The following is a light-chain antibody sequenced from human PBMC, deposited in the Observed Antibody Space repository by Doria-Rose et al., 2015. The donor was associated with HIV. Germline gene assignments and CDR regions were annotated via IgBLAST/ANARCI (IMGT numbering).Light chain of an antibody. CDR1: ALPKQY. J-gene: IGLJ1*01. CDR2: KDS. V-gene: IGLV3-25*03. CDR3: QSADSSGTYV. Sequence: VLTQSPSVSVSPGQTARITCSGDALPKQYAYWYQQKPGQAPVLVIYKDSGRPSGIPERFSGSSSGTTVTLTISGVQAEDEADYYCQSADSSGTYVFGTGTKVTVL.